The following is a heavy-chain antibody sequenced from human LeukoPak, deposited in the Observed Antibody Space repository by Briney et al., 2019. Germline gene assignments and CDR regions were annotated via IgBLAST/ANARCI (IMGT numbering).Heavy chain of an antibody. D-gene: IGHD3-16*02. CDR3: AKSLYGGMDV. CDR2: ISGRGSST. Sequence: GGSLRLSCAASGFTFSSSAMTWVRQAPGKGLECVSGISGRGSSTSYADSVKGRFTISRDNSKNTLYLQMNSLRAEDTAVYYCAKSLYGGMDVWGRGTTVTVSS. V-gene: IGHV3-23*01. J-gene: IGHJ6*04. CDR1: GFTFSSSA.